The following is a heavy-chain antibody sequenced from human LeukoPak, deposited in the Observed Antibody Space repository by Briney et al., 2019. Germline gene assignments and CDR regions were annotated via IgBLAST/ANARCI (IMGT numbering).Heavy chain of an antibody. CDR3: ASLYYDFWSGYYRFDY. Sequence: SETLSLTCTVSGGSISSGSYYWSWIRQHPGKGLECIGYIYYSGSTYYNPSLKSRVTISVDTPKNQFSLKLSSVTAADTAVYYCASLYYDFWSGYYRFDYWGQGTLVTVSS. V-gene: IGHV4-31*03. CDR2: IYYSGST. CDR1: GGSISSGSYY. J-gene: IGHJ4*02. D-gene: IGHD3-3*01.